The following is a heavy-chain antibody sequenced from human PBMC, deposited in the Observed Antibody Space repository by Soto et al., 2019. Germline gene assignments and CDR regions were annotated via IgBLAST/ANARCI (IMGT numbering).Heavy chain of an antibody. CDR2: LSPATGKTKT. J-gene: IGHJ5*01. CDR1: GYTFTNYD. Sequence: QVQLLQSGAEVKRPGASVKVSCKASGYTFTNYDVSWVRQAAGQGLEWMGWLSPATGKTKTTYLPKFRDRVSMTWDTSVATAYLEVRDLTSDDTAVYYCARGGTAHYDFWSNPRGDWLASWGQGTLVTVSS. CDR3: ARGGTAHYDFWSNPRGDWLAS. D-gene: IGHD3-3*01. V-gene: IGHV1-8*01.